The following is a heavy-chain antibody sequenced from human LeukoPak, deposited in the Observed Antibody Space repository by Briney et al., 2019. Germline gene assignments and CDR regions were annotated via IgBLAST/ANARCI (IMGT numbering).Heavy chain of an antibody. Sequence: GGSLRLSCAASGFTFSSYAMNWVRRAPGKGLDWVASISESGHDTNYADSVKGRFTVSRDNFKNTLYLQLNSLRVDDTAVYYCAKQWVDCWGQGTLVTVSS. V-gene: IGHV3-23*01. D-gene: IGHD1-26*01. J-gene: IGHJ4*02. CDR3: AKQWVDC. CDR1: GFTFSSYA. CDR2: ISESGHDT.